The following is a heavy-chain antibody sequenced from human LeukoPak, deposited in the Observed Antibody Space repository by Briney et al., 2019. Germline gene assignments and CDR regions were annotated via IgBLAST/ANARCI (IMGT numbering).Heavy chain of an antibody. CDR1: GGTFSSYA. CDR3: AREAYIRRDGYSTGHFDY. CDR2: IIPIFGTA. V-gene: IGHV1-69*05. Sequence: SVKVSCKASGGTFSSYAISWVRQAPGQGLEWMGGIIPIFGTANYAQKFQGRVTITTDESTSTAYMELSSQRSEDTAVYYCAREAYIRRDGYSTGHFDYWGQGTLVTVSS. D-gene: IGHD5-24*01. J-gene: IGHJ4*02.